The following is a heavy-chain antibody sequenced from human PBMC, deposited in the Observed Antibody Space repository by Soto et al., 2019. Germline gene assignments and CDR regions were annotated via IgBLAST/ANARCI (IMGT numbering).Heavy chain of an antibody. CDR3: ARTYCSSARCYSDY. D-gene: IGHD2-2*01. V-gene: IGHV1-18*01. CDR2: ISAYNGNT. CDR1: GYTFTSYA. Sequence: EAAVKVSCKASGYTFTSYAMHWVRPAHGQGLEWMGWISAYNGNTNYAQKLQGRVTMTTDTPTSTAYMELRSLRSDDTAVYYCARTYCSSARCYSDYWGQGTLVTVSS. J-gene: IGHJ4*02.